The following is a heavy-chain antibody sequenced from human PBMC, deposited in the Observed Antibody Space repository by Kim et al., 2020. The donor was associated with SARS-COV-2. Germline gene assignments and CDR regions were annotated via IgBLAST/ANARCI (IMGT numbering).Heavy chain of an antibody. CDR3: ASHMG. J-gene: IGHJ3*01. D-gene: IGHD2-21*01. CDR1: GFTFSSYW. CDR2: IKQDGSEK. V-gene: IGHV3-7*05. Sequence: GGSLRLSCTVSGFTFSSYWMNWVRQAPGKGLEWVANIKQDGSEKNYVDSVKGRFTNSRDNAKSSLYLKMESLRVEDTALYYCASHMGWGQGTMVTVSS.